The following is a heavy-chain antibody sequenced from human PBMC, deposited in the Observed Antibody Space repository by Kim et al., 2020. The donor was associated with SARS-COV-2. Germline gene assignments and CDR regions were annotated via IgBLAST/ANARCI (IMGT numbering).Heavy chain of an antibody. CDR3: ARDGGGCSGGSCPEGY. J-gene: IGHJ4*02. D-gene: IGHD2-15*01. CDR1: GFTVSSNY. V-gene: IGHV3-66*01. Sequence: GLSLRLSCAASGFTVSSNYMSWVRQAPGKGLEWVSVIYSGGSTYYADSVKGRFTISRDNSKNTLYLQMNSLRAEDTAVYYCARDGGGCSGGSCPEGYWGQGTLVTVSS. CDR2: IYSGGST.